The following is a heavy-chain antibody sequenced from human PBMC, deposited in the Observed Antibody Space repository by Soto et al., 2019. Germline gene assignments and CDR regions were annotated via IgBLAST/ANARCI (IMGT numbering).Heavy chain of an antibody. J-gene: IGHJ6*02. Sequence: QVQLVQSGAEVKKPGASVKVSCRASGYTFTSYVISWVRQAPGQGLEWMGWISAYNGNTNFAQKLQGRVTMTTDTSSRIAYMERRSLRADDTAVYYCARVVATVAGPYGMDVWGQGTTVTLSS. D-gene: IGHD6-19*01. CDR3: ARVVATVAGPYGMDV. V-gene: IGHV1-18*01. CDR1: GYTFTSYV. CDR2: ISAYNGNT.